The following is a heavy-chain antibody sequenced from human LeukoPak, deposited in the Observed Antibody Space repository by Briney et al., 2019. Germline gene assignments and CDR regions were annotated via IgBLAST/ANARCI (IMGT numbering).Heavy chain of an antibody. D-gene: IGHD3-9*01. CDR1: GFIFRNYA. Sequence: PGASPRLSCAASGFIFRNYAMSWVRQAPGKGLEWVSAITSSGDTTYYADSVKGRFTISRDNSKNTLYVEMNTLRAEDTAVYYCAKWGDYDILTGYYVSDFWGQGTLVTVSS. CDR2: ITSSGDTT. J-gene: IGHJ4*02. CDR3: AKWGDYDILTGYYVSDF. V-gene: IGHV3-23*01.